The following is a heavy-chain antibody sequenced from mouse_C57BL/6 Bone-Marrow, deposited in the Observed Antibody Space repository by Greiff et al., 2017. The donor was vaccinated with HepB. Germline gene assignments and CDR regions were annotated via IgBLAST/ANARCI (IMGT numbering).Heavy chain of an antibody. V-gene: IGHV1-69*01. J-gene: IGHJ2*01. D-gene: IGHD2-3*01. Sequence: LKQPGAELVMPGASVKLSCKASGYTFTSYWMHWVKQRPGQGLEWIGEIDPSDSYTNYNQKFKGKSTLTVDKSSSTAYMQLSSLTSEDSAVYYCARWGWLLPFDYWGQGTTLTVSS. CDR1: GYTFTSYW. CDR2: IDPSDSYT. CDR3: ARWGWLLPFDY.